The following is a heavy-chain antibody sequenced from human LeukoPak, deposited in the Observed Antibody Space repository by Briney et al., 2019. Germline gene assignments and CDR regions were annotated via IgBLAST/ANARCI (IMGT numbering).Heavy chain of an antibody. CDR3: ARSLWSGYDTFDI. CDR2: INPNSGGT. D-gene: IGHD3-3*01. CDR1: GYTFTGYY. Sequence: GASVKVSCKASGYTFTGYYMHWVRQAPGQGLEWMGWINPNSGGTNYAQKFQGRVTITRNTSISTAYMELSSLRSEDTAVYYCARSLWSGYDTFDIWGQGTMVTVSS. V-gene: IGHV1-2*02. J-gene: IGHJ3*02.